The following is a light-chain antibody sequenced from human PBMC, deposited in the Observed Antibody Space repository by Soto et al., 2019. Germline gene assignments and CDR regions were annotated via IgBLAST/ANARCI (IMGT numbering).Light chain of an antibody. J-gene: IGLJ2*01. CDR2: EVS. CDR1: SSDVGGYNY. Sequence: QSALTQPASVSGSPGQSITISCTGTSSDVGGYNYVSWYQQHRGKAPKLMIYEVSNRPSGVSNRFSGSKSGNTASLTISGLQAEDEADYYCSSYTSSSTLSVFGGGTKLTVL. V-gene: IGLV2-14*01. CDR3: SSYTSSSTLSV.